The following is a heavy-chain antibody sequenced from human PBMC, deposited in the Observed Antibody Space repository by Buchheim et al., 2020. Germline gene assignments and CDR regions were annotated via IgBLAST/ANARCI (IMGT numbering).Heavy chain of an antibody. V-gene: IGHV3-21*01. D-gene: IGHD3-16*01. CDR3: ARDWKWGFPWGDYFDY. CDR2: ISSSSSYI. CDR1: GFTFSSHS. Sequence: EVQLVESGGSLVKPGGSLRLSCAASGFTFSSHSMNWVRQAPGKGLEWVSSISSSSSYIYYADSVKGRFTISRDNAKNSLYLQMNSLRAEDTAVYYCARDWKWGFPWGDYFDYWGQGTL. J-gene: IGHJ4*02.